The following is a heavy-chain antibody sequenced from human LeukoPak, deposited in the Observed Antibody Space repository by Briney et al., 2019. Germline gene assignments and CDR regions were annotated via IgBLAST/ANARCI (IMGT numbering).Heavy chain of an antibody. Sequence: PGGSLRLSCAASGFTFSSYSMNWVRQAPGKGLEWVSSISSSSSYIYYADSVKGRFTISRDNAKNSLYLQMNSLRAEDTAVYYCARDRNYCSGGSCYSNWFDPWGQGTLVTVSS. CDR2: ISSSSSYI. V-gene: IGHV3-21*01. CDR3: ARDRNYCSGGSCYSNWFDP. J-gene: IGHJ5*02. D-gene: IGHD2-15*01. CDR1: GFTFSSYS.